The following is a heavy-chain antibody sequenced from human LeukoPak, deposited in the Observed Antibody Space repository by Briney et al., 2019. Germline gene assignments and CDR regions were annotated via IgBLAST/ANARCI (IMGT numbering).Heavy chain of an antibody. J-gene: IGHJ4*02. D-gene: IGHD3-9*01. Sequence: GGSLRLSCAASGLTFSSYDMHWVRQATGKGLEWVSAIGTAGDTYYPGSVKGRFTISRENAKNSLYLQMNSLRAEDTAVYYCARESYDILTGYSTAIDYWGQGTLVTVSS. V-gene: IGHV3-13*01. CDR2: IGTAGDT. CDR3: ARESYDILTGYSTAIDY. CDR1: GLTFSSYD.